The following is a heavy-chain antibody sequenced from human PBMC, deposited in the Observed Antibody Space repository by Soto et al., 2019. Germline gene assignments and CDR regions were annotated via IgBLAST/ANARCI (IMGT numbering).Heavy chain of an antibody. Sequence: ASVKVSCKTSGFTFNRSAMQWVRQARGQRLEWIGWIVVGSGNTNYAQKFQERVTITRDLSTSTAYMELSSLRSEDTAVYYCAEAPLIWGVEAAAMALNWFDPWGQGTLVTVSS. J-gene: IGHJ5*02. CDR1: GFTFNRSA. D-gene: IGHD2-2*01. CDR2: IVVGSGNT. CDR3: AEAPLIWGVEAAAMALNWFDP. V-gene: IGHV1-58*02.